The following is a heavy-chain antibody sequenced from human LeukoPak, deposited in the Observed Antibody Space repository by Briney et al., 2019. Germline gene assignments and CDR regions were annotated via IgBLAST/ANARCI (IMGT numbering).Heavy chain of an antibody. D-gene: IGHD5-18*01. J-gene: IGHJ4*02. CDR3: ARVPTAYLYFDY. CDR2: ISSGSTTI. CDR1: GFTFSSYA. Sequence: PGGSLRLSCAASGFTFSSYAMSWVRQAPGKGLEWVSHISSGSTTIYYTDSVKGRFTISRDNAKNSLYLQMNSLRAEDTAVYYCARVPTAYLYFDYWGQGALVTVSS. V-gene: IGHV3-48*01.